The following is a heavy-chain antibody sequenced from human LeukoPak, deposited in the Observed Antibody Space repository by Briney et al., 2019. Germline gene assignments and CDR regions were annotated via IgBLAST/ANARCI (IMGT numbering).Heavy chain of an antibody. CDR2: ISAYNGNT. J-gene: IGHJ4*02. Sequence: ASVTVSCKASGYTFTSYGISWVRQAPGQGLEWMGWISAYNGNTNYAQKLQGRVTMNTDTSTSTAYMELGSLRSDGTAVYCCGKLWGKGWLRSGVLYNWGQGTLVTVSS. D-gene: IGHD5-12*01. V-gene: IGHV1-18*04. CDR1: GYTFTSYG. CDR3: GKLWGKGWLRSGVLYN.